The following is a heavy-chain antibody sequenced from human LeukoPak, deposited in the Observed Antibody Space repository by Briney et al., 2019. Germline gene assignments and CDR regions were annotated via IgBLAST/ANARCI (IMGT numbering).Heavy chain of an antibody. D-gene: IGHD3-22*01. CDR3: ARDYYDSSGLYYFDY. J-gene: IGHJ4*02. V-gene: IGHV1-18*01. CDR2: ISAYNGNT. CDR1: GYTFTSYG. Sequence: ASVKVSCKASGYTFTSYGISWVRQAPGQGLEWMGWISAYNGNTNYAQKLQCRVTMTTDTSTSTAYMELRSLRSDDTAVYYCARDYYDSSGLYYFDYWGQGTLVTVSS.